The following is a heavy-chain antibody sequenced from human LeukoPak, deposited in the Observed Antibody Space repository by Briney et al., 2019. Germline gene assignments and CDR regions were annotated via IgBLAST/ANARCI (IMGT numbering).Heavy chain of an antibody. J-gene: IGHJ2*01. CDR3: ARDGGDWYFDL. V-gene: IGHV4-61*01. CDR2: IYYSGST. D-gene: IGHD6-25*01. Sequence: PSETLSLTCAVSGGSISSSNWWSWIRQPPGKGLEWIGYIYYSGSTNYNPSLKSRVTISVDTSKNQFSLKLSSVTAADTAVYYCARDGGDWYFDLWGRGTLVTVSS. CDR1: GGSISSSNW.